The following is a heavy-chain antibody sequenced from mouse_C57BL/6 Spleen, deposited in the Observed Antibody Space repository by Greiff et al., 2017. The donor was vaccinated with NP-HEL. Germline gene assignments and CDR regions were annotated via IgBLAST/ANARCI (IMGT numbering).Heavy chain of an antibody. V-gene: IGHV1-64*01. CDR1: GYTFTSYW. Sequence: QVQLQQPGAELVKPGASVKLSCKASGYTFTSYWMHWVKQRPGQGLEWIGMIHPNSGSTKYNEKFQSKATLTVDKSSSTAYMKLSSLTSEDSAVYYCARGAYGSSYSYFDYWGQGTTLTVSS. CDR2: IHPNSGST. D-gene: IGHD1-1*01. CDR3: ARGAYGSSYSYFDY. J-gene: IGHJ2*01.